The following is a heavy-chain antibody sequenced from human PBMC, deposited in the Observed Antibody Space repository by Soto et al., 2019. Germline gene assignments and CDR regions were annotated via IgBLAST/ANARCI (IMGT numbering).Heavy chain of an antibody. D-gene: IGHD3-3*01. CDR2: ISSSSSYI. CDR1: GFTFSSYS. CDR3: ARYGEGVFGPPYYYYGMDV. V-gene: IGHV3-21*01. Sequence: GGSLRLSCAASGFTFSSYSMNWVRQAPGKGLEWVSSISSSSSYIYYADSVKGRFTISRDNAKNSLYLQMNSLRAEDTAVYYCARYGEGVFGPPYYYYGMDVWGQGTTVTVSS. J-gene: IGHJ6*02.